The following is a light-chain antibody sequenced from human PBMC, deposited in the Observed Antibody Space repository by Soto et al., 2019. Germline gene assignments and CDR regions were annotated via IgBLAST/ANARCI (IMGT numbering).Light chain of an antibody. J-gene: IGLJ2*01. CDR1: SSDVGGYNY. V-gene: IGLV2-14*01. Sequence: QSALTQPASVSGSPGQSITISCTGTSSDVGGYNYVSWYQQHPGKVPKLMIYEVFRRPSGISKRFSGSKSGNTASLTISGLQAEDEADYYCCSYTTTSTYVFGGGTKLTVL. CDR2: EVF. CDR3: CSYTTTSTYV.